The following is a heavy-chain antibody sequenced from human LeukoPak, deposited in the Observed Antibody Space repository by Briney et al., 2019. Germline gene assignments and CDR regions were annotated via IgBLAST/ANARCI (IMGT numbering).Heavy chain of an antibody. V-gene: IGHV4-59*01. CDR1: GGSIRNYF. CDR3: AREALYSSVYFDY. Sequence: SETLSLTCTVSGGSIRNYFWSWIRQPPGKGLEWIGYIYDTGSTNYNPSLKSRVTMSIDTSKNHFSLKLTSVTAADTAVYYCAREALYSSVYFDYWGRGTLVTVSA. CDR2: IYDTGST. D-gene: IGHD6-19*01. J-gene: IGHJ4*02.